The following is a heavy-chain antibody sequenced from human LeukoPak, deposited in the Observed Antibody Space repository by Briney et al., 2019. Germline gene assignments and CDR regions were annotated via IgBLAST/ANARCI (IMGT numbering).Heavy chain of an antibody. J-gene: IGHJ5*02. V-gene: IGHV3-23*01. Sequence: GGSLRLSCAASGFTFSSYAMSWVRQAPGKGLEWVSAISGSGGSTYYADSVKGRFTISRDNSKNKLYLQMNSLRAEDTAVYYCARVGEAVVPAAPFDPWGQGTLVTVSS. CDR3: ARVGEAVVPAAPFDP. CDR2: ISGSGGST. D-gene: IGHD2-2*01. CDR1: GFTFSSYA.